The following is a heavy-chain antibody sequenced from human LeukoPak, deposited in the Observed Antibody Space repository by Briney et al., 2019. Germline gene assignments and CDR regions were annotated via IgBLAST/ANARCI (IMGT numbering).Heavy chain of an antibody. V-gene: IGHV1-69*02. CDR1: GGTFSSYT. CDR3: ARAGLRAAAGTAPNY. J-gene: IGHJ4*02. Sequence: ASVKVSCKASGGTFSSYTISWVRQAPGQGLEWMGRIIPILGIANYAQKFQGRVTITADKSTSTAYMELSSLRSEDTAVYYCARAGLRAAAGTAPNYWGQGTLVTVSS. D-gene: IGHD6-13*01. CDR2: IIPILGIA.